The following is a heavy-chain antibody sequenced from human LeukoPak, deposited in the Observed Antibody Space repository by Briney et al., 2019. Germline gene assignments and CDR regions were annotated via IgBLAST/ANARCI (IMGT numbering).Heavy chain of an antibody. D-gene: IGHD1-26*01. CDR1: GFTFSSYA. Sequence: GGSLRLSCAASGFTFSSYAMSWVRQAPGKGLEWVSAISGSGGSTYYADSVKGRFTISRDNSKNTLYLQMNSLRAEDTAVYYCAKGTGATNLRPYYFDYWGQGTLVTVSS. CDR3: AKGTGATNLRPYYFDY. J-gene: IGHJ4*02. CDR2: ISGSGGST. V-gene: IGHV3-23*01.